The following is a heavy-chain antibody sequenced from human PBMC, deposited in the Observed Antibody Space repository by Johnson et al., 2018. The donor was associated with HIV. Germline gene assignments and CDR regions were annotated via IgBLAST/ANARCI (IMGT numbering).Heavy chain of an antibody. CDR1: GFSFSTYN. J-gene: IGHJ3*01. Sequence: QVQLVESGGGVVQPGGSLRLSCAASGFSFSTYNMHWVRHAPGRGLEWVAFISYSGSDTYYVDSVKGRFTVSRDNSENTLFLQMNSLRDEDTAVYYCAKERTAMVTPFDAWGQGTRVTVSS. CDR3: AKERTAMVTPFDA. CDR2: ISYSGSDT. D-gene: IGHD5-18*01. V-gene: IGHV3-30*18.